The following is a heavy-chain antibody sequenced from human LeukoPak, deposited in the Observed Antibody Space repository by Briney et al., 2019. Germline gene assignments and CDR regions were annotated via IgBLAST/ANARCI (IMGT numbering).Heavy chain of an antibody. CDR2: IYYSGST. D-gene: IGHD1-26*01. CDR3: ARDGGSLGDYYYYMDV. J-gene: IGHJ6*03. V-gene: IGHV4-59*01. CDR1: GGSISSYY. Sequence: SETLSLTCTVSGGSISSYYWSWIRQPPGKGLEWIGYIYYSGSTNYNPSPKSRVTISVDTSKNQFSLKLSSVTAADTAVYYCARDGGSLGDYYYYMDVWGKGTTVTVSS.